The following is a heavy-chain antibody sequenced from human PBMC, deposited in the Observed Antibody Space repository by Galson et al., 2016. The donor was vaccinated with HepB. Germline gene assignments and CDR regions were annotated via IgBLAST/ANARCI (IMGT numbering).Heavy chain of an antibody. CDR2: ITGSGGDT. J-gene: IGHJ6*02. CDR1: GVAFTSYA. V-gene: IGHV3-23*01. Sequence: SLRLSCAASGVAFTSYAMTWVRQVPGKGLGWVSSITGSGGDTYYVDSVKGRFSISRDNSKNTLYLQMNNVRAEDTAVYYCAKDEFRGESGSHQGSYFGMNVWGQGTTVTVSS. CDR3: AKDEFRGESGSHQGSYFGMNV. D-gene: IGHD3-10*01.